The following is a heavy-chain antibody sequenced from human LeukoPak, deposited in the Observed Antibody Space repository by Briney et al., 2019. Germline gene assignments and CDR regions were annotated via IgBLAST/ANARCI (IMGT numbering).Heavy chain of an antibody. V-gene: IGHV3-9*01. Sequence: GGSLRLSCVASGFTFDDYAIHWVRQAPGKGLEWVSGISWNSGSIDYADSVKGRFTISGDNAKNSLHLQMNSLRAEDTALYYCAKVQGYNYGYFDYWGQGTLVTVSS. J-gene: IGHJ4*02. CDR2: ISWNSGSI. D-gene: IGHD5-18*01. CDR3: AKVQGYNYGYFDY. CDR1: GFTFDDYA.